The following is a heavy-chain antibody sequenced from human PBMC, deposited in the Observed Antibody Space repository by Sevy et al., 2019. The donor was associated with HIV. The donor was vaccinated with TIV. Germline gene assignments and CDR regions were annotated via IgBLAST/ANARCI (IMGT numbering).Heavy chain of an antibody. CDR1: GFTFSTYW. V-gene: IGHV3-7*04. CDR3: ARGNSGSFDY. D-gene: IGHD3-22*01. CDR2: IKQDESEK. J-gene: IGHJ4*02. Sequence: GGSLRLSCAASGFTFSTYWMHWVRQAPGKGLEWVANIKQDESEKYYVASLKGRFTISRDNAKNSLYLKMNSLRPGDTAVYYCARGNSGSFDYWGQGTLVTVSS.